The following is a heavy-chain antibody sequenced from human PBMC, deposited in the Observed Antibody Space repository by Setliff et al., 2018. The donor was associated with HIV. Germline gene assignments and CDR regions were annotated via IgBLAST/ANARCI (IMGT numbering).Heavy chain of an antibody. V-gene: IGHV4-34*01. CDR3: ARGGYNWNDDLDY. CDR1: GGSISGYY. D-gene: IGHD1-1*01. Sequence: SETLSLTCTVSGGSISGYYWSWIRQPPGKGLEWIGEINHSGSTNYNPSLKSRVTISVDTSKNQFSLNLSSVTAADTAVYYCARGGYNWNDDLDYWGQGTLVTVSS. CDR2: INHSGST. J-gene: IGHJ4*02.